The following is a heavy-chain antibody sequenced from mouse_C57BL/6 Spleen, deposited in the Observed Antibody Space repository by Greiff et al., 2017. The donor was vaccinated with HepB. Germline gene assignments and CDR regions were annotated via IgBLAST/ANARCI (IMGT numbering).Heavy chain of an antibody. CDR3: ASSYYGNYDWFAY. D-gene: IGHD2-10*01. CDR1: GYTFTSYW. Sequence: QVQLQQPGAELVKPGASVKLSCKASGYTFTSYWMHWVKQRPGRGLEWIGRIDPNSGGTKYNEKFKSKATLTVDKPSSTAYMQLSSLTSEDSAVYYCASSYYGNYDWFAYWGQGTLVTVSA. CDR2: IDPNSGGT. V-gene: IGHV1-72*01. J-gene: IGHJ3*01.